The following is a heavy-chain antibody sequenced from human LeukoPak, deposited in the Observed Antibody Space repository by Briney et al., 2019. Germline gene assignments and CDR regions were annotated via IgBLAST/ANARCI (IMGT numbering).Heavy chain of an antibody. V-gene: IGHV4-39*01. Sequence: PSETLSLTCIVSGDSISSTTSYWGWIRQPPGKGLEWIGTIYYSGSTYYNPSLRSRVIVSVDTSKNQFFLKLSSVTAADTAVYYCARLGTYVDYWGQGTLSPSPQ. CDR1: GDSISSTTSY. D-gene: IGHD1-26*01. CDR2: IYYSGST. CDR3: ARLGTYVDY. J-gene: IGHJ4*02.